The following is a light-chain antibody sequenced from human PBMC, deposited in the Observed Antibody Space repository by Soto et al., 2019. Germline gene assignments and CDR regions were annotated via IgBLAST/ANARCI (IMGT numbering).Light chain of an antibody. Sequence: TQSPSSLSASVGDRVTLSCRASQSVTYRYLAWYQQKPGQAPRLLIYGASTRATGIPDRFSGSGSGTDFTLTISRLEPEDFAVYYCQQWGSSSWTFGQGTKVDIK. CDR2: GAS. CDR3: QQWGSSSWT. J-gene: IGKJ1*01. CDR1: QSVTYRY. V-gene: IGKV3-20*01.